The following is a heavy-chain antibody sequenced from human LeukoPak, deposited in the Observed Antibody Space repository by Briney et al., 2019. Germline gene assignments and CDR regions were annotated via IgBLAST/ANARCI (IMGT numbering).Heavy chain of an antibody. CDR3: ARNYYDSSGYYPYFFDY. CDR2: ISYSGST. D-gene: IGHD3-22*01. Sequence: SETLSLTCTVSGGYISSSSYYWGWIRQPPGKGLEWIGSISYSGSTYYNPSLKSRVTISVDTSKNQFSLKLSSVTAADTAVYYCARNYYDSSGYYPYFFDYWGQGTLVTVSS. CDR1: GGYISSSSYY. V-gene: IGHV4-39*01. J-gene: IGHJ4*02.